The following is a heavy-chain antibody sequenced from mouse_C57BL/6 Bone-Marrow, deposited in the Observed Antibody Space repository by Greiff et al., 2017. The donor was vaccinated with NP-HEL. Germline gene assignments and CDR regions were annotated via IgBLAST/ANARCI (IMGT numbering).Heavy chain of an antibody. V-gene: IGHV1-66*01. CDR3: ARRGGLLRPWYFDV. J-gene: IGHJ1*03. D-gene: IGHD1-1*01. CDR1: GYSFTSYY. CDR2: IYPGSGNT. Sequence: VQGVESGPELVKPGASVKISCKASGYSFTSYYIHWVKQRPGQGLEWIGWIYPGSGNTKYNEKFKGKATLTADTSSSTAYMQLSSLTSEDSAVYYCARRGGLLRPWYFDVWGTGTTVTVSS.